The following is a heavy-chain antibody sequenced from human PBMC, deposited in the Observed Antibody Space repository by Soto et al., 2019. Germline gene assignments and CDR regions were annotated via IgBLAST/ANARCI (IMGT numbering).Heavy chain of an antibody. V-gene: IGHV4-34*01. D-gene: IGHD2-8*01. J-gene: IGHJ4*02. Sequence: AETLSLTCDVYGGAISGYYRSWIRQAPGKGLEWVGEINHSGSTNYTPSLNSRVTISVDTSKNQFSLTLSSVTAADTAVYYCARGLIRSYFDYWGQGTLVTVSS. CDR3: ARGLIRSYFDY. CDR2: INHSGST. CDR1: GGAISGYY.